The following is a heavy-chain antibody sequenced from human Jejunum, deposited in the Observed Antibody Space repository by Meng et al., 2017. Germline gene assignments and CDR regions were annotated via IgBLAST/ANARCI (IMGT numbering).Heavy chain of an antibody. D-gene: IGHD1-1*01. V-gene: IGHV4-31*01. CDR3: ARVNWTSSYWYFDL. Sequence: HLQGSGPGLVKPSQTLSLTCTVSGASMSNGNYYWTWIRQHPGKGLEWIGYIYYSGSTYYNPSLQSLVTISIDMSENQFSLKLTSVTAADTAVYYCARVNWTSSYWYFDLWGRGTLVTVSS. CDR2: IYYSGST. J-gene: IGHJ2*01. CDR1: GASMSNGNYY.